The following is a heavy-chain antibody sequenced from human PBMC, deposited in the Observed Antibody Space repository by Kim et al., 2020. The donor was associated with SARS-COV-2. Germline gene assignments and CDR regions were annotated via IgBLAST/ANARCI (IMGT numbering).Heavy chain of an antibody. CDR1: GFTFSDYY. CDR2: ISSSGSNI. D-gene: IGHD3-9*01. CDR3: AREGYDILTGYYPDY. J-gene: IGHJ4*02. Sequence: GGSLRLSCAASGFTFSDYYMSWIRQAPGKGLEWVSYISSSGSNIYYADSVKGRFTISSDNAKNSLYLQMNSLRAEDTAVYYCAREGYDILTGYYPDYWGQGTLVTVSS. V-gene: IGHV3-11*01.